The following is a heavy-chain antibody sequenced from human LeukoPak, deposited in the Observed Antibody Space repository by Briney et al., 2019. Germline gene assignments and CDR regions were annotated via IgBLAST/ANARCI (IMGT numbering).Heavy chain of an antibody. CDR3: AREYSYGDFDY. V-gene: IGHV3-7*03. CDR1: GFTFSSYW. D-gene: IGHD5-18*01. CDR2: IKQDGSEK. J-gene: IGHJ4*02. Sequence: PGGSLRLSCAASGFTFSSYWMSWVRQAPGKGLEWVANIKQDGSEKYYVDSVKGRFTIPRDNAKNSLYLQMNSLRAEDTAVYYCAREYSYGDFDYWGQGTLVTVSS.